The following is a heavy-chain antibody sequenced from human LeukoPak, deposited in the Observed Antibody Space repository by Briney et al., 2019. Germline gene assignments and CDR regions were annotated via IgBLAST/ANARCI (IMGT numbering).Heavy chain of an antibody. D-gene: IGHD3-3*01. CDR1: GFTFSSFS. CDR3: QRVTIFGVVIDFDY. J-gene: IGHJ4*02. CDR2: IRGGGGII. Sequence: GGSLRLSCAASGFTFSSFSMNWIRQAPGKGLEWISYIRGGGGIINYADSVKGRFIISRDNAKNSLSLEMNSLRADDTAVYYCQRVTIFGVVIDFDYWGQGTLVAVSS. V-gene: IGHV3-48*04.